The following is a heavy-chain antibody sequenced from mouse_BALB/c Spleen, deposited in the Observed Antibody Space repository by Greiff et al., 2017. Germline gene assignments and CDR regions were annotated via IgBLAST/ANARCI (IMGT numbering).Heavy chain of an antibody. Sequence: EVQGVESGGGLVQPGGSRKLSCAASGFTFSSFGMHWVRQAPEKGLEWVAYISSGSSTIYYADTVKGRFTISRDNPKNTLFLQMTSLRSEDTAMYYCARDVYYRYYAMDYWGQGTSVTVSS. V-gene: IGHV5-17*02. CDR3: ARDVYYRYYAMDY. CDR1: GFTFSSFG. J-gene: IGHJ4*01. CDR2: ISSGSSTI. D-gene: IGHD2-14*01.